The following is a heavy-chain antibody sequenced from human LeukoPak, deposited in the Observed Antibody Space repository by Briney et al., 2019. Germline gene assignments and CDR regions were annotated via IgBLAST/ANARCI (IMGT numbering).Heavy chain of an antibody. D-gene: IGHD1-26*01. CDR3: AREGYSGSAGSDFDY. J-gene: IGHJ4*02. V-gene: IGHV4-59*01. CDR1: GGSISSYY. Sequence: SETLSLTCTVSGGSISSYYWSWIQQPPGKGLEWIGYIYYSGSTNYNPSLKSRVTISVDTSKNQFSLKLSSVTAADTAVYYCAREGYSGSAGSDFDYWGQGTLVTVSS. CDR2: IYYSGST.